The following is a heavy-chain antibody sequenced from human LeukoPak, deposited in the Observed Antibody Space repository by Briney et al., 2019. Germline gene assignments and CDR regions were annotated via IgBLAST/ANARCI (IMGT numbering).Heavy chain of an antibody. J-gene: IGHJ4*02. CDR2: ISSKGGST. CDR1: GFTFTNYS. Sequence: PGGSLRLSCAASGFTFTNYSMHWVRQAPGKGLEYVSAISSKGGSTYYAKSVKGRFTISRDNSKNTLVLQMGSLRAEDMAVYYCARGGLYHDTSGYLDHWRQGTLVTVSP. CDR3: ARGGLYHDTSGYLDH. D-gene: IGHD3-22*01. V-gene: IGHV3-64*01.